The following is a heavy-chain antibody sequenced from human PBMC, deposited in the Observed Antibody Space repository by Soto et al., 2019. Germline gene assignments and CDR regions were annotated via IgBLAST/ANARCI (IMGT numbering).Heavy chain of an antibody. CDR1: GYIFVNYG. CDR3: VMVDNYVTPTPQDV. J-gene: IGHJ6*02. CDR2: ISPYTGNT. V-gene: IGHV1-18*01. D-gene: IGHD3-16*01. Sequence: QVQLVQSGDEVKKPGASVKVSCKASGYIFVNYGIACVRQAPRQGLEWMGWISPYTGNTHSASKVQGRLTMTTDTSTSTPYMDLGSLTSDDTAVYYCVMVDNYVTPTPQDVWGQGTTVTVSS.